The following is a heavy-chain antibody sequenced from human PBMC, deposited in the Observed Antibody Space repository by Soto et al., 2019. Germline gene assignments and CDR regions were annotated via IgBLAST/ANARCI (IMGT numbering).Heavy chain of an antibody. J-gene: IGHJ4*02. D-gene: IGHD1-7*01. Sequence: GASVKVSCKVSGHRLSALFIHWVRQSPGKGLEWIGGIDPEHGEPISAQTLQGRITVTEDTNADTVYMEMTGLKSEDTAVYYCAAGTTRVKLSFDYWGLGDLVTASS. CDR1: GHRLSALF. V-gene: IGHV1-24*01. CDR3: AAGTTRVKLSFDY. CDR2: IDPEHGEP.